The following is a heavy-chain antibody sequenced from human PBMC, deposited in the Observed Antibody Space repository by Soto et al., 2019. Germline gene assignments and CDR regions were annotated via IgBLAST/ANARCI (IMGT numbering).Heavy chain of an antibody. J-gene: IGHJ4*02. CDR3: AKTQTFNGYYGGFDA. V-gene: IGHV3-23*01. Sequence: EVQLWESGGGFVQPGGSLRLSCAATGFSFAGYALTWVRQAPGKGLEWLSAVSGGGASTYYADSVRGRFSISRDVSGNMIYLQLNRLTVGDTATYYCAKTQTFNGYYGGFDAWGQGTRVTVSS. D-gene: IGHD3-3*01. CDR1: GFSFAGYA. CDR2: VSGGGAST.